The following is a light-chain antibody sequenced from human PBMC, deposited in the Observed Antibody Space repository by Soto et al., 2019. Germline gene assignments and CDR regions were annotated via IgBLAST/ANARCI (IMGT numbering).Light chain of an antibody. Sequence: IQLTSSPSSLSASVVDSVNITFLASHGITSYLALYQQKPGKAPNLLIYGASTLQSGVPSRFSCSGSGTDFTLTINSLQAEDCATYYCQQTRSYPSTVGGGTQV. CDR2: GAS. CDR1: HGITSY. CDR3: QQTRSYPST. J-gene: IGKJ4*02. V-gene: IGKV1-9*01.